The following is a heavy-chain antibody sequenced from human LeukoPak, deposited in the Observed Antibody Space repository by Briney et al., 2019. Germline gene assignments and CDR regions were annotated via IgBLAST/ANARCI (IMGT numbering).Heavy chain of an antibody. CDR3: ARGQVPAARGYNWFDP. V-gene: IGHV4-34*01. Sequence: SETLSLTCAVYGWSFNDYYWNWIRQPPGKGLEWIGEINARGDTNYNPSLKSRVTISVDTSKKQFSLRLTFMIAADTALYYCARGQVPAARGYNWFDPWGQGTLVTVPS. J-gene: IGHJ5*02. CDR2: INARGDT. CDR1: GWSFNDYY. D-gene: IGHD2-2*01.